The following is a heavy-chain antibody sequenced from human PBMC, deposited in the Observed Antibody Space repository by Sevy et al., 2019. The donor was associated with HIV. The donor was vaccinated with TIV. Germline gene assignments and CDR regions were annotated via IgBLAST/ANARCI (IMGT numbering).Heavy chain of an antibody. Sequence: GGSLRLSCAASGFTFSDHYMEWVRQAPGKGLEWVARIRNKADSYTTEYAASVKGRFTISRDDSKNSLYLLMNSLKTEDTAVYYCATHAGIAAVGRVFDYWGQGTLVTVSS. J-gene: IGHJ4*02. CDR2: IRNKADSYTT. CDR3: ATHAGIAAVGRVFDY. V-gene: IGHV3-72*01. CDR1: GFTFSDHY. D-gene: IGHD6-13*01.